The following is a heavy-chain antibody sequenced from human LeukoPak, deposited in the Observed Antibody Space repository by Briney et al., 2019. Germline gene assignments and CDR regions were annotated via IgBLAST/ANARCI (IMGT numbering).Heavy chain of an antibody. V-gene: IGHV1-69*06. D-gene: IGHD3-16*02. CDR2: IIPIFGTA. CDR1: GGTFSSSA. J-gene: IGHJ4*02. CDR3: ARDSMMITFGGVIVNTHYFDY. Sequence: GSSVKVSCKASGGTFSSSAISWVPQAPGQGLEWMGGIIPIFGTANYAQKFQGRVTITADKSTSTAYMELSSLRSEHTAVYYCARDSMMITFGGVIVNTHYFDYWGQGTLVTVSS.